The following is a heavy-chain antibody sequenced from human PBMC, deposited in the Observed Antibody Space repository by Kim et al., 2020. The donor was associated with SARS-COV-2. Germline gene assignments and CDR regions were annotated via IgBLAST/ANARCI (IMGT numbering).Heavy chain of an antibody. V-gene: IGHV3-23*01. D-gene: IGHD3-22*01. CDR3: AKAHYYDSSGYYLGPFYFDY. Sequence: RFTISRDNSKNTLYLQMNSLRAEDTAVYYCAKAHYYDSSGYYLGPFYFDYWGQGTLVTVSS. J-gene: IGHJ4*02.